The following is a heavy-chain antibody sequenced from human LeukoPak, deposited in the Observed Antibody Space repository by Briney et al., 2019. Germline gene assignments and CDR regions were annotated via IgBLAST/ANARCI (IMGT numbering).Heavy chain of an antibody. CDR1: GFTFSGYG. CDR2: VRYDSSNK. Sequence: GGSLRLSCAASGFTFSGYGMHWVRQAPGKGLEWVAFVRYDSSNKYYADSVKGRFTVSRDNSKNTLYLQMNSLRAEDTAVYYCAKVASYYDSSGPIDYWGQGTLVTVSS. J-gene: IGHJ4*02. V-gene: IGHV3-30*02. CDR3: AKVASYYDSSGPIDY. D-gene: IGHD3-22*01.